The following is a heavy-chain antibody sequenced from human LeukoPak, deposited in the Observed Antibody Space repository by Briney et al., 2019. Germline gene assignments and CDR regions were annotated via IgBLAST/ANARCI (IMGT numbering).Heavy chain of an antibody. CDR3: ARGPSGYHNT. D-gene: IGHD5-12*01. CDR2: ISSSSSYI. J-gene: IGHJ4*02. CDR1: GFTFSSYS. V-gene: IGHV3-21*01. Sequence: GGSLRLSCAASGFTFSSYSMNWVRQAPGKGLEWVSSISSSSSYIYYADSVKGRFTISRDNAKNSVYLQMNSLRAEDTAVYYCARGPSGYHNTGGQGTLVTVSA.